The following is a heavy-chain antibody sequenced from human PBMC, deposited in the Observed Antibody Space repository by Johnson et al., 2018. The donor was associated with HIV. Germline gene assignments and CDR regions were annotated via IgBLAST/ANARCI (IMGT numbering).Heavy chain of an antibody. V-gene: IGHV3-7*02. CDR2: IKQDGSEK. Sequence: VQLMESGGGVVRPGGSLRLSCAASGFSFDDYGMSWVRQAPGKGLEWVANIKQDGSEKYYVDSVKGRFTISRDNAKNSLFLQMNSLRAEDTAVYYCARVVVWIVVAHAFDIWGQGTMVTVSS. J-gene: IGHJ3*02. CDR1: GFSFDDYG. CDR3: ARVVVWIVVAHAFDI. D-gene: IGHD3-22*01.